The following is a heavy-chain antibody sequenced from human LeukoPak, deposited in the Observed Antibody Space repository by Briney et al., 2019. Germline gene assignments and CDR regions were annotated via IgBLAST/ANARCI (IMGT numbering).Heavy chain of an antibody. Sequence: GGSLRLSCAASGFTFSDYGMHWVRQAPGKGLEWVAFIRYDGSNKYYADSVKGRFTISRDNSKYTLHLQMNSLRAEDTAVYYCTEDAWWGQGTLVTVSS. CDR1: GFTFSDYG. V-gene: IGHV3-30*02. CDR3: TEDAW. J-gene: IGHJ4*02. CDR2: IRYDGSNK.